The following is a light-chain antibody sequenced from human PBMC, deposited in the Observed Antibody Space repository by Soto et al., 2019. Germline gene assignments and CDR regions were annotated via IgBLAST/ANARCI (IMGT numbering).Light chain of an antibody. CDR2: DAS. J-gene: IGKJ2*01. CDR3: QQYNNWPLST. Sequence: EIVMTQSPATLSVSPGERATLSCRASQSVSRNLAWYQQRPGRAPRLLIYDASTRATDIPARFSGSRSGTELTLTISRLQSEDFAVYYCQQYNNWPLSTFGQGTKLEIK. V-gene: IGKV3-15*01. CDR1: QSVSRN.